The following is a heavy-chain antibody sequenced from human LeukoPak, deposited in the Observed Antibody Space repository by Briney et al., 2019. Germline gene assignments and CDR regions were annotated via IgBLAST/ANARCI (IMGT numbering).Heavy chain of an antibody. Sequence: PSGTLSLTCAVSGGSISSSNWWSWVRQPPGKGLEWIGEIYHSGSTNYNPSLKSRVTISVDKSKNQFSLKLSSVTAAGTAVYYCAREVYDSSGYYILGVDYWGQGTLVTVSS. CDR1: GGSISSSNW. D-gene: IGHD3-22*01. V-gene: IGHV4-4*02. CDR2: IYHSGST. CDR3: AREVYDSSGYYILGVDY. J-gene: IGHJ4*02.